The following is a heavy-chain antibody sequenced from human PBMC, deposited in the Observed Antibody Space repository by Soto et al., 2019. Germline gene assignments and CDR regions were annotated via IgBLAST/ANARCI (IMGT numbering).Heavy chain of an antibody. V-gene: IGHV3-30-3*01. CDR3: ARDGLGSSWYNYYYYYGMDV. D-gene: IGHD6-13*01. CDR2: ISYDGSNK. Sequence: QVQLVESGGGVVQPGRSLRLSCAASGFTFSSYAMHWVRQAPGKGLEWVAVISYDGSNKYYADSVKGRFTISRDNSKNTLYLQMNSLRAEDTAVYYCARDGLGSSWYNYYYYYGMDVWGQGTTVTVSS. CDR1: GFTFSSYA. J-gene: IGHJ6*02.